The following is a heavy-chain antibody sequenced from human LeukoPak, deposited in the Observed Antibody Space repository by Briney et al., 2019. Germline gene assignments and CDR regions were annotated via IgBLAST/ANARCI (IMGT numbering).Heavy chain of an antibody. V-gene: IGHV3-23*01. Sequence: PGGSVRLSCTASGFAFSNYAMSWVRQVAGKRLKWVSAISSGADTTGYADSVKARFTISRDNFKSTMSLQMNSLRVEDTAVYYCAKDLEQSYNGWSTSYDAWGPGTVVTVPS. D-gene: IGHD6-19*01. CDR3: AKDLEQSYNGWSTSYDA. CDR2: ISSGADTT. CDR1: GFAFSNYA. J-gene: IGHJ5*02.